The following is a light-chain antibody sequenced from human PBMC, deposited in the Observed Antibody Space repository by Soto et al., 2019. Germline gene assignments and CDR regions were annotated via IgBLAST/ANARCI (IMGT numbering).Light chain of an antibody. Sequence: QSALTQPASVSGSPGQSITISCTGTSSDVWSFNLVSWYQQHPGKAPKLMIYEVSKRPSGVSNRFSGSKSGNTASLTISGLQAEDEADYYCCSYAGSSTPLIFGTGTKVTVL. CDR1: SSDVWSFNL. CDR3: CSYAGSSTPLI. J-gene: IGLJ1*01. CDR2: EVS. V-gene: IGLV2-23*02.